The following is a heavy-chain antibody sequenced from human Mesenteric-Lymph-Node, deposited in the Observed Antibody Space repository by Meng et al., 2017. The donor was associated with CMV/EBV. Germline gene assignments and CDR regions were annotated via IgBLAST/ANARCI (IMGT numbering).Heavy chain of an antibody. Sequence: GGSLRLSCAASGFTFSSYAMHWVRQAPGKGLEWVAVISYDGSNKYYADSVKGRFTISRDNSKNTLYLQMNSLRAEDTAVYYCAKDSSGLRDGYSSYYYGMDVWGQGTTVTVSS. D-gene: IGHD5-24*01. J-gene: IGHJ6*02. V-gene: IGHV3-30*04. CDR3: AKDSSGLRDGYSSYYYGMDV. CDR2: ISYDGSNK. CDR1: GFTFSSYA.